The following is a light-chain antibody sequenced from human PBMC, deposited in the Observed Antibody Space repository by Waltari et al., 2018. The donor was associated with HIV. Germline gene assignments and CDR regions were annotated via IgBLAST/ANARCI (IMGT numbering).Light chain of an antibody. V-gene: IGLV2-23*02. Sequence: QSALTQPASVSGSPGQSITISCTGTSSAVGGYNLVSWDQQHPGKAPKLMICEVSKRPSGVSNRFSGAKSGNTASLTISGLQAEDEADYYCCAYAGSTTYVIFGGGTKLTVL. J-gene: IGLJ2*01. CDR3: CAYAGSTTYVI. CDR2: EVS. CDR1: SSAVGGYNL.